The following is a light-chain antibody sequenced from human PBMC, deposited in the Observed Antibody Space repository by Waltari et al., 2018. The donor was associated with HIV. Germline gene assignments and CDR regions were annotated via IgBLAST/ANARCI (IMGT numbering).Light chain of an antibody. CDR3: FSYAGRSTHVV. J-gene: IGLJ2*01. CDR1: SSDVGSFNL. CDR2: EVT. Sequence: QSALTQPASVSGSPGQSITISCPGGSSDVGSFNLVPWYQQHPGKAPKLVISEVTKRPSGVSNRFSGSKSGNTASLTISGLLAEDEADYYCFSYAGRSTHVVFGGGTKLTVL. V-gene: IGLV2-23*02.